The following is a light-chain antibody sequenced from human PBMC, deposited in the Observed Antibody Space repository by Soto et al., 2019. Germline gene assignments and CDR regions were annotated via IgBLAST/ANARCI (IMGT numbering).Light chain of an antibody. CDR1: QSVSSS. J-gene: IGKJ1*01. CDR3: QQYIDWPPGT. V-gene: IGKV3-15*01. Sequence: EIVVTQSPVTLSVSPGERVTLSCRASQSVSSSLAWYQQRPGQAPRLLIYDTSTRAAGISARFSGSGSGTEFTLTISSLQSEDFAVYYCQQYIDWPPGTFGQGTAVEIK. CDR2: DTS.